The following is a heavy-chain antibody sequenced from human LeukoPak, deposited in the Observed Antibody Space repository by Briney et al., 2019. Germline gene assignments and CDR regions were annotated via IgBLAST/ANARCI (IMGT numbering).Heavy chain of an antibody. D-gene: IGHD3-10*01. CDR1: GITSSSNW. J-gene: IGHJ4*02. CDR2: INSDGSST. V-gene: IGHV3-74*01. CDR3: TSLSGP. Sequence: GGSLRLSCAASGITSSSNWMHWVRQAPGKGLVWVSRINSDGSSTSYADSVKGRFTISRDNAKNTLYLQMNSLRVEDTAVYYCTSLSGPWGQGTLVTVSS.